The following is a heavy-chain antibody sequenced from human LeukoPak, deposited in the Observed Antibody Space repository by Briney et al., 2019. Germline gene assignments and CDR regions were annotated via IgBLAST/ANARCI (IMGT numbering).Heavy chain of an antibody. V-gene: IGHV4-34*01. J-gene: IGHJ3*02. CDR1: GGSFSGYY. CDR2: TNHSGST. CDR3: ARGRGYGDYVGAFDI. Sequence: KASETLSLTCAVYGGSFSGYYWSWIRQPPGKGLEWIGETNHSGSTNSNPSLKSRVTLSIDTSKNQFSLKRSSVTAADTAVYYCARGRGYGDYVGAFDIWGQGTMVTVSS. D-gene: IGHD4-17*01.